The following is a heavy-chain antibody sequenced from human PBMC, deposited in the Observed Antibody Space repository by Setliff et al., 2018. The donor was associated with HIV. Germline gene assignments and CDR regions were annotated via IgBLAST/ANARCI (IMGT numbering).Heavy chain of an antibody. Sequence: AASVKVSCKASGYSFTSHSMHWVRQAPGQRLEWMGWINTGNGNTKYSQKFQDRVTITRDTSANTGYLEVTGLRFEDTAVYYCARDRVPKRGHSYREPDFDPWGQGTLVTVSS. CDR1: GYSFTSHS. V-gene: IGHV1-3*04. CDR3: ARDRVPKRGHSYREPDFDP. J-gene: IGHJ5*02. CDR2: INTGNGNT. D-gene: IGHD3-16*02.